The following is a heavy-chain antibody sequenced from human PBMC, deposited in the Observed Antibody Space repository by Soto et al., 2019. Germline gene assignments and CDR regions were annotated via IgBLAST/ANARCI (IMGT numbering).Heavy chain of an antibody. J-gene: IGHJ4*02. D-gene: IGHD5-12*01. CDR2: INYSGSA. Sequence: QVQLQESGPGLVKPSETLSLTFSVSGVSVRSGSYYWTWIRQPPGTGLEWIGDINYSGSANYNPSLKSRVTISLDTSKKHVSLTMRSVSPADTAVYYCARDGHSAYDYAYWGQGTLVTVSS. CDR1: GVSVRSGSYY. CDR3: ARDGHSAYDYAY. V-gene: IGHV4-61*01.